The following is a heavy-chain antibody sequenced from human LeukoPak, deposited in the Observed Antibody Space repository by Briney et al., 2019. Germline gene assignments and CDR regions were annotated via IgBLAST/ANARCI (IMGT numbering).Heavy chain of an antibody. V-gene: IGHV3-9*01. CDR3: AKGHDILTGTDYYFDY. CDR2: ISWNSGSI. Sequence: GGSLRLSCAASGFTFDDYAMHWVRQAPGKGLEWVSGISWNSGSIGYADSVKGRFTISRDNAKNSLYLQMNSLRAEDTALYYCAKGHDILTGTDYYFDYWGQGTLVTVSS. J-gene: IGHJ4*02. D-gene: IGHD3-9*01. CDR1: GFTFDDYA.